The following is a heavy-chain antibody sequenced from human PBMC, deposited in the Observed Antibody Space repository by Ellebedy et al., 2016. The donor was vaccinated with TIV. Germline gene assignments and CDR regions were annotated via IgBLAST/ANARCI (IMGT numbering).Heavy chain of an antibody. Sequence: MPSETLSLTCTVSGGSLSSYYWSWIRQPPGKGLEWIGYIYYSGSTNYNPSLKSRVTISVDTSKNQFSLKLSSVTAADTAVYYCARHPRGSECGGDCYTFDYWGQGTLVTVSS. CDR3: ARHPRGSECGGDCYTFDY. J-gene: IGHJ4*02. CDR1: GGSLSSYY. CDR2: IYYSGST. D-gene: IGHD2-21*02. V-gene: IGHV4-59*08.